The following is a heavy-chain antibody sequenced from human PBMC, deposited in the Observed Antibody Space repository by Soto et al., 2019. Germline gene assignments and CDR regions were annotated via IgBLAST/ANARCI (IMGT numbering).Heavy chain of an antibody. Sequence: SETLALPCSVYGGSFSGYYWSWIRQPPGKGLEWIGEINHSGSTNYNPSLKSRVTISVDTSKNQFSLKLSSVTAADTAVYYCARGQISNYDFWSGYRYYYGMDVWGQGTTVTVSS. D-gene: IGHD3-3*01. CDR1: GGSFSGYY. J-gene: IGHJ6*02. CDR2: INHSGST. V-gene: IGHV4-34*01. CDR3: ARGQISNYDFWSGYRYYYGMDV.